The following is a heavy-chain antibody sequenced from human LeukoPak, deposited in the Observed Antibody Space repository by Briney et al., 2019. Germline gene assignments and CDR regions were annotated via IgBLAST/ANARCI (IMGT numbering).Heavy chain of an antibody. CDR3: ARGGVLKSVDY. CDR2: IYNSGNT. J-gene: IGHJ4*02. D-gene: IGHD3-16*01. V-gene: IGHV4-39*07. CDR1: GASISTSNYY. Sequence: SETLSLTCTVSGASISTSNYYWGWIRQTPGKGLECIGNIYNSGNTYYNPSLKSRVTISVDTSKNQFSLRLSSVTAADTAVYYCARGGVLKSVDYWGQGTLVAVSS.